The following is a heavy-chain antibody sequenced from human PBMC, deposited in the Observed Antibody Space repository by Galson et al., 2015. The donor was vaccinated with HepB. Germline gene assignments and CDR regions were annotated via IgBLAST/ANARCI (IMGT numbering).Heavy chain of an antibody. J-gene: IGHJ4*02. V-gene: IGHV3-7*03. CDR1: GFSFSTHW. Sequence: SLRLSCAASGFSFSTHWMSWVRQAPGKGLQWVANIKEDGSEIYYADSVKGRFSISRDNAKKSLYLQMNSLKTEDTAVYWCTRVGGPYQDFDFWGQGTLVTVSS. CDR2: IKEDGSEI. CDR3: TRVGGPYQDFDF. D-gene: IGHD2-15*01.